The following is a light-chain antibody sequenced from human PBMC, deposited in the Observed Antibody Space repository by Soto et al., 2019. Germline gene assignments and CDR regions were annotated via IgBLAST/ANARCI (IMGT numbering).Light chain of an antibody. V-gene: IGKV3-11*01. CDR3: QQRSNWPRT. CDR1: QSVGSD. CDR2: DAS. Sequence: EIVMTQSPATLSVSPGERATLTCRASQSVGSDLAWYQQKPGQAPRILIYDASNRDTGIPARFSGRGSGTDFTLTISRLEPEDFAVYYCQQRSNWPRTFGQGTKVDIK. J-gene: IGKJ1*01.